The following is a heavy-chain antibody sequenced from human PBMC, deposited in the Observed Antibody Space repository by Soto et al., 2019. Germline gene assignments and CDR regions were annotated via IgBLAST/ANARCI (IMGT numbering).Heavy chain of an antibody. CDR2: INAGNGNT. V-gene: IGHV1-3*01. J-gene: IGHJ4*02. CDR3: VRGPGGPDGPGDY. CDR1: GYTFFTYA. D-gene: IGHD2-15*01. Sequence: QVQLVQSGAEVKKPGASVKVSCKASGYTFFTYAMHWVRQAPGQRLEWMGWINAGNGNTKYSQKFQGRVTITRDTSASTAYMQLSSLRSEDTAVYYCVRGPGGPDGPGDYWGQGTLVTVSS.